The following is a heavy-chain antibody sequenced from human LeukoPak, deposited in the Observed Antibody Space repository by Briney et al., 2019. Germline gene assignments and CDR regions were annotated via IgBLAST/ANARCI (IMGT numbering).Heavy chain of an antibody. V-gene: IGHV1-69*13. D-gene: IGHD5-18*01. CDR2: IIPIFGTA. J-gene: IGHJ4*02. CDR3: ARGSRYSYGYDY. Sequence: ASVKVSCRASGYTFTTNGISWVRQAPGQGLEWMGGIIPIFGTANYAQKFQGRVTITADESTSTAYMELSSLRSEDTAVYYCARGSRYSYGYDYWGQGTLVTVSS. CDR1: GYTFTTNG.